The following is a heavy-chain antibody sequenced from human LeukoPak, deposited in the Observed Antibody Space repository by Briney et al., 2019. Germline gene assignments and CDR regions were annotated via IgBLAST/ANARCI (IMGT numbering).Heavy chain of an antibody. J-gene: IGHJ4*02. Sequence: SETLPLTCAVYGGSFSGYYWSWIRQPPGKGLEWIGEINHSGSTNYNPSLKSRVTISVDTSKNQFSLKLSSVTAADMAVYYCARGRARYYYDSSGIQRYYFDYWGQGTLVTVSS. CDR2: INHSGST. CDR3: ARGRARYYYDSSGIQRYYFDY. D-gene: IGHD3-22*01. V-gene: IGHV4-34*01. CDR1: GGSFSGYY.